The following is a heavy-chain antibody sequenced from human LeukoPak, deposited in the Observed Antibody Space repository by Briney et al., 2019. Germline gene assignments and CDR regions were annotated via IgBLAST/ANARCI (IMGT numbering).Heavy chain of an antibody. D-gene: IGHD3-22*01. CDR3: AKDLAYDSSGYLYYYYYGMDV. Sequence: GGSLRLSCAASGFTFSSYGMHWVRQAQGKGLEWVAVISYDGSNKYYADSVKGRFTISRDNSKNTLYLQMNSLRAEDTAVYYCAKDLAYDSSGYLYYYYYGMDVWGQGTTVTVSS. CDR1: GFTFSSYG. V-gene: IGHV3-30*18. J-gene: IGHJ6*02. CDR2: ISYDGSNK.